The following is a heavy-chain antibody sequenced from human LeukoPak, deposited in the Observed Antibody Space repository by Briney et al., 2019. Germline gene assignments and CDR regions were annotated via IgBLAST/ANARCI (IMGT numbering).Heavy chain of an antibody. V-gene: IGHV4-59*01. CDR3: ARDDYRGVTNFDP. Sequence: SETLSLTCTVSGGSISPYFWSWFRQPPGKGLEWVGYISYTGSTIYNPSLKSRGTITVKTYKKQFPLQLTSVTAADTAVYYCARDDYRGVTNFDPWGQGNLVTVSS. D-gene: IGHD3-10*01. CDR1: GGSISPYF. J-gene: IGHJ5*02. CDR2: ISYTGST.